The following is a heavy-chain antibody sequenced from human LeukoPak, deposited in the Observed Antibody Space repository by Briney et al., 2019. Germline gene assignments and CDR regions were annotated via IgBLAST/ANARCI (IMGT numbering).Heavy chain of an antibody. Sequence: ASVKVSCKASGHTFTGYYMHWVRQAPGQGLEWMGWINPNSGGTNYAQKFQGRVTMTRDTSISTAYMELSRLRSDDTAVYYCARSRLDGYYMDVWGKGTTVTVSS. V-gene: IGHV1-2*02. D-gene: IGHD3-16*01. CDR2: INPNSGGT. CDR3: ARSRLDGYYMDV. CDR1: GHTFTGYY. J-gene: IGHJ6*03.